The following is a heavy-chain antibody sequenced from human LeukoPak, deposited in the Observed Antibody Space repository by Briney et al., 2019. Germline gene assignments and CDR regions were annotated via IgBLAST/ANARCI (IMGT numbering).Heavy chain of an antibody. J-gene: IGHJ4*02. D-gene: IGHD4/OR15-4a*01. CDR2: LSGSGGST. CDR3: ARRAGAYSHPYDY. Sequence: PGGSLRLSCAASGFTSSSYAMSWVRQAPGKGLEWVSALSGSGGSTYYVDSVKGRFTISRDNSKNTLYLQMNSLRAEDTAVYYCARRAGAYSHPYDYWGQGTLVTVSS. CDR1: GFTSSSYA. V-gene: IGHV3-23*01.